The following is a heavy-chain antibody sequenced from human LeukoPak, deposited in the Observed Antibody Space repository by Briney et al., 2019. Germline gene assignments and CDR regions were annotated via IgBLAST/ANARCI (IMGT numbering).Heavy chain of an antibody. D-gene: IGHD3-16*01. Sequence: ASVKVSCKASGYTFTSHDINWVRQATGQGLEWMGWMNPNSGNTGYAQKFQGRVTMTRNTSISTAYMELSSLRSEDTAVYYCARGSRGSFYYYYYYMDVWGKGTTVTISS. CDR1: GYTFTSHD. V-gene: IGHV1-8*01. CDR2: MNPNSGNT. J-gene: IGHJ6*03. CDR3: ARGSRGSFYYYYYYMDV.